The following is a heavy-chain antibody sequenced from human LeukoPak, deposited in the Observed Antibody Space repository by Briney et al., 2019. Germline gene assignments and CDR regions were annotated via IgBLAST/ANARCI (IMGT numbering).Heavy chain of an antibody. CDR3: ASGPVAGTGY. V-gene: IGHV3-21*01. J-gene: IGHJ4*02. CDR1: GFIFSSYG. D-gene: IGHD6-19*01. Sequence: GGSLRLSCAASGFIFSSYGMNWVRQAPGKGLEWVSSISSSSSYIYYADSVKGRFTISRDNAKNSLYLQMNSLRAEDTAVYYCASGPVAGTGYWGQGTLVTVSS. CDR2: ISSSSSYI.